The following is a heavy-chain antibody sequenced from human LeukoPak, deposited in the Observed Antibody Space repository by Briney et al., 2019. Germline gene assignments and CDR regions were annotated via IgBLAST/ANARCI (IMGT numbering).Heavy chain of an antibody. V-gene: IGHV4-31*03. CDR2: IYYSGST. J-gene: IGHJ4*02. D-gene: IGHD5-18*01. Sequence: SETLSLTCTVSGGSISSGGYYWSWIRQHPGKGLEWIGYIYYSGSTYYNPSLKSRVTISVDTSKNHFSLKLTSVTAADTAVYYCACHTAMAIGIDYWGQGTLVTVSS. CDR1: GGSISSGGYY. CDR3: ACHTAMAIGIDY.